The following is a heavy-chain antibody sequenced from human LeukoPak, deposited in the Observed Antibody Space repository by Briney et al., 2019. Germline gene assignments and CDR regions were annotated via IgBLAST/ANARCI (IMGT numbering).Heavy chain of an antibody. J-gene: IGHJ4*02. CDR3: SSAWNGVDC. V-gene: IGHV3-7*01. CDR1: GFTFSSYW. CDR2: IKQDGSER. Sequence: GGSLRLSCAASGFTFSSYWMNWVRQAPGRGLEWVANIKQDGSERNYVDSVKGRFTVSRDNTKNSLYLQMNSLRAEDSAVYYCSSAWNGVDCWGQGTLVTVSS. D-gene: IGHD1-1*01.